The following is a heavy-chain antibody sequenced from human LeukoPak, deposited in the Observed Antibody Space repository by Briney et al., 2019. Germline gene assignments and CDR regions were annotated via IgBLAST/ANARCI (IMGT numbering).Heavy chain of an antibody. CDR3: ARDGYSSSWYEYYYMDV. Sequence: SETLSLTCAVYGGSFSGYYWSWIRQPPGKGLEWIGEINHSGSTNYNPSLKSRVTISVDTSKNQFSLKLNSVTAADTAVYYCARDGYSSSWYEYYYMDVWGKGTTVTVSS. D-gene: IGHD6-13*01. CDR1: GGSFSGYY. V-gene: IGHV4-34*01. J-gene: IGHJ6*03. CDR2: INHSGST.